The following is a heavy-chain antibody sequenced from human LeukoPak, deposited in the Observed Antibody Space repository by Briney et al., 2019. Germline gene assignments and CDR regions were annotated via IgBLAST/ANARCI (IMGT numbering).Heavy chain of an antibody. D-gene: IGHD1-26*01. J-gene: IGHJ4*02. CDR2: IYYSGST. Sequence: PSETLSLTCTVSGGSISSSSYYWGWIRQPPGKGLEWIGSIYYSGSTYYNPSLKSRVTISVDTSKNQFSLKLSSVTAADTAVYYCARTSGSYEAYDYWGQGTLVTVSS. V-gene: IGHV4-39*01. CDR3: ARTSGSYEAYDY. CDR1: GGSISSSSYY.